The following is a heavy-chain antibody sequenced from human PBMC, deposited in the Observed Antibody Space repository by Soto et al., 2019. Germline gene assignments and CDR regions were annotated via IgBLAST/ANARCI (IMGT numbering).Heavy chain of an antibody. CDR2: IYYSGST. Sequence: QVQLQESGPGLVKPSQTLSLTCTVSGGSISSGGYYWSWIRQHPGKGLEWIGYIYYSGSTYYNPCLKSRVTISVDTSKNQFSLKLSSVTAADTAVYYCARDQVGWTNTAMVKLRSHNYYGMDVWGQGTTVTVSS. V-gene: IGHV4-31*03. J-gene: IGHJ6*02. D-gene: IGHD5-18*01. CDR3: ARDQVGWTNTAMVKLRSHNYYGMDV. CDR1: GGSISSGGYY.